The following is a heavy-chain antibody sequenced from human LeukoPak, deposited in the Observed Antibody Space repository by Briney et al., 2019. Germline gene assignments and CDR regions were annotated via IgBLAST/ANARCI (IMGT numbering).Heavy chain of an antibody. J-gene: IGHJ4*02. CDR3: ARVDGYNSPADY. CDR2: IIPIFGTA. Sequence: ASVKVSCKASGGTFSSYAISWVRQAPGQGLEWMGGIIPIFGTANYAQKFQGRVTITADKSTSTVYMELSSLRSEDTAVYYCARVDGYNSPADYWGQGTLVTVSS. D-gene: IGHD5-24*01. CDR1: GGTFSSYA. V-gene: IGHV1-69*06.